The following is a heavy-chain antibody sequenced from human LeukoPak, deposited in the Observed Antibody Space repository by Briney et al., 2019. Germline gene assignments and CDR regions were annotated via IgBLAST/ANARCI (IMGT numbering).Heavy chain of an antibody. V-gene: IGHV1-18*01. CDR1: GYTFTSYG. J-gene: IGHJ4*02. Sequence: ASVKVSFKSSGYTFTSYGISWVRQPPRQGLEWMGWISAYNGNTNYAQKLQGRVTITTNTSTSTVYMELSSLRSEDTAVYFCARLLYCAGDSCSRGYFDYWGQGTLVIVSS. CDR2: ISAYNGNT. CDR3: ARLLYCAGDSCSRGYFDY. D-gene: IGHD2-21*01.